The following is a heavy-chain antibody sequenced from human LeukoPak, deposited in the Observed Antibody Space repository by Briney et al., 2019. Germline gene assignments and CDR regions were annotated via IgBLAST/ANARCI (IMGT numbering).Heavy chain of an antibody. J-gene: IGHJ4*02. V-gene: IGHV4-59*01. CDR3: AREEDGYNYSFFDY. CDR2: IYYSGST. CDR1: GGSISSYY. D-gene: IGHD5-24*01. Sequence: SSETLSLTCTVSGGSISSYYWSWIRQSPGQGLEWIGYIYYSGSTNYNPSLKSRVTISIDASKNQFSLRLTSVTAADTAVYYCAREEDGYNYSFFDYWGQGTLVTVSS.